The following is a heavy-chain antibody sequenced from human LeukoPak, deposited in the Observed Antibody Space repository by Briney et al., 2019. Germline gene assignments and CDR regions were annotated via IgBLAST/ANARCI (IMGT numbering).Heavy chain of an antibody. D-gene: IGHD3-10*01. Sequence: ASVKVSCKASGYTFTGYYMHWVRQAPGQGLEWMGWINPNSGGTNYAQKFQGWVTMTRDTSISTAYMELSRLRSDDTAVYYCARKGVYGSGSYYKEYYFDYWGQGTLVTVSS. CDR3: ARKGVYGSGSYYKEYYFDY. V-gene: IGHV1-2*04. CDR1: GYTFTGYY. J-gene: IGHJ4*02. CDR2: INPNSGGT.